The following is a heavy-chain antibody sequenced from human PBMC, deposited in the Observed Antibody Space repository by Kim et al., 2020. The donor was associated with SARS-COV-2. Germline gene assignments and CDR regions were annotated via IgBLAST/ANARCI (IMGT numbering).Heavy chain of an antibody. CDR3: ARERRGHARRGYSYGHYYYYGMDV. Sequence: GGSLRLSCAASGFTFSSYWMHWVRQAPGKGLVWVSRINSDGSSTSYADSVKGRFTISRDNAKNTLYLQMNSLRAEDTAVYYCARERRGHARRGYSYGHYYYYGMDVWGQGTTVTVSS. CDR2: INSDGSST. V-gene: IGHV3-74*01. CDR1: GFTFSSYW. J-gene: IGHJ6*02. D-gene: IGHD5-18*01.